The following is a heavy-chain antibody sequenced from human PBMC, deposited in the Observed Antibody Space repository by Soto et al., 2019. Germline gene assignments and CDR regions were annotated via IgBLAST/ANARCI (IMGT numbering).Heavy chain of an antibody. CDR3: ARGGYFDSSNYLAY. V-gene: IGHV1-3*01. D-gene: IGHD3-22*01. J-gene: IGHJ4*02. CDR1: GDTFTSYG. CDR2: INPGNGNT. Sequence: ASVKVSCKASGDTFTSYGINWVRQAPGRGLEWMGWINPGNGNTKYSQRFQGRVIIDRDTSASTAYMELSSLRPEDTAVYYCARGGYFDSSNYLAYWGLGTLVTVSS.